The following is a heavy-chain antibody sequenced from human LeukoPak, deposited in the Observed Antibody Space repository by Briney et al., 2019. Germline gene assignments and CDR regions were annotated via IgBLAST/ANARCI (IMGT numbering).Heavy chain of an antibody. D-gene: IGHD4-17*01. Sequence: GGSLRLSCAASGFTFSSYSMNWVRQAPGKGLEWVSSISSSSSYIYYADSVKGRFTISRDNAKNSLYLQMNSLRAEDTAVYYCARVDPVTTGPYVCDYWGQGTLVTVSS. CDR2: ISSSSSYI. V-gene: IGHV3-21*04. CDR3: ARVDPVTTGPYVCDY. J-gene: IGHJ4*02. CDR1: GFTFSSYS.